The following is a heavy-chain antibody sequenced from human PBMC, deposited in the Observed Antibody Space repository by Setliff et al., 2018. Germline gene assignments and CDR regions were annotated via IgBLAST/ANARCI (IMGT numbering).Heavy chain of an antibody. V-gene: IGHV1-18*01. D-gene: IGHD2-15*01. CDR2: ISSYNTDIT. CDR3: AISTLSICSGGSCPNVFDV. J-gene: IGHJ3*01. Sequence: ASVQVSCKASGYGISWVRQAPGQGLQWMGWISSYNTDITNYAERFQGRITMTTDTSTSAAYMELRGLRSDDTAIYYCAISTLSICSGGSCPNVFDVWGPGTLVTVSS. CDR1: GYG.